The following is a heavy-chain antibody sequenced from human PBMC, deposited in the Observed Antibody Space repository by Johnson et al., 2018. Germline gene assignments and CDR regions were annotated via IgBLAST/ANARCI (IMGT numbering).Heavy chain of an antibody. D-gene: IGHD2-2*02. CDR1: GFTFSSYG. V-gene: IGHV3-30*03. Sequence: QVQLVESGGGVVQPGRSLRLSCAASGFTFSSYGMHWVRQAPGKGLEWVAVISYDGSNKYYADSVKGRFIISRDNSKNTLYLQMNSLRVEDTALYYCAREWGGGAGGLYAFDIWGQGTMVTVSS. CDR2: ISYDGSNK. CDR3: AREWGGGAGGLYAFDI. J-gene: IGHJ3*02.